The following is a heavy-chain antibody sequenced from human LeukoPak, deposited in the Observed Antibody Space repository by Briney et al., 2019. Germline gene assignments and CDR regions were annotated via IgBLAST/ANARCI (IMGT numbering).Heavy chain of an antibody. Sequence: SETLSLTCTVSGGSITSSNYFWGWIPQSPGKGLEWIGSIYYSGSTYYNPSLKSRVTISVETSKIQFSLKLSSVTAADSAVYYCARDSCSSTSCRRKFDNWGQGTLVTVSS. CDR2: IYYSGST. CDR3: ARDSCSSTSCRRKFDN. D-gene: IGHD2-2*01. CDR1: GGSITSSNYF. J-gene: IGHJ4*02. V-gene: IGHV4-39*07.